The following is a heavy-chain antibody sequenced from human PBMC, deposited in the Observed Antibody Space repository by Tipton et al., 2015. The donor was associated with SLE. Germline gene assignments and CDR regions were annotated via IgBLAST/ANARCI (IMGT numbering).Heavy chain of an antibody. CDR1: GYTFSTFG. CDR2: ISGYNGDT. J-gene: IGHJ4*02. V-gene: IGHV1-18*01. Sequence: QSGPEVKKPGASVKVSCKASGYTFSTFGINWMRQAPGQGLEWMGWISGYNGDTYYAQRMQGRVTLTTDTSTSTAYMELKSLRSDDTAVYYCARGHLISADYWGQGTLVTVSS. CDR3: ARGHLISADY. D-gene: IGHD2-15*01.